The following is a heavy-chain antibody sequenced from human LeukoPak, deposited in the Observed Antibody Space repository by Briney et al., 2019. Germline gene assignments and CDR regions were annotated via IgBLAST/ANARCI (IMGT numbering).Heavy chain of an antibody. CDR2: INTNTGNP. Sequence: AAVKVSCKASGYTFTSYAMNWVRQAPGQGLKWMGWINTNTGNPTYAQGFTGRFVFSLDTSVSTAYLQISSLKAEDTAVYYCAREGYSSSWYNHYYYYGMDVWGQGTTVTVSS. D-gene: IGHD6-13*01. J-gene: IGHJ6*02. CDR3: AREGYSSSWYNHYYYYGMDV. CDR1: GYTFTSYA. V-gene: IGHV7-4-1*02.